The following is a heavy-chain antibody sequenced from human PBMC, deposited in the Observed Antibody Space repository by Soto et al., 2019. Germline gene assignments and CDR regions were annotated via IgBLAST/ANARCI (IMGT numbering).Heavy chain of an antibody. CDR2: INWDDDK. CDR1: GFSLSTIGMC. Sequence: ESGPTLVNPTQTLTLTCTFSGFSLSTIGMCMTWIRQPPGKALEWLALINWDDDKYYSPSLKTRLTISKDSSKNQVVLRMTNMDPEDTATYYYARIEYGAFDGPFDYWGPGTLVTVSS. J-gene: IGHJ4*02. D-gene: IGHD2-8*01. V-gene: IGHV2-70*01. CDR3: ARIEYGAFDGPFDY.